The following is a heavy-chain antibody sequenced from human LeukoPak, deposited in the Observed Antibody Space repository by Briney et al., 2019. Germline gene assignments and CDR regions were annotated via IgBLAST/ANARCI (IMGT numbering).Heavy chain of an antibody. V-gene: IGHV3-30*03. D-gene: IGHD6-19*01. CDR2: ISYDGNNK. J-gene: IGHJ6*02. CDR3: ARALREIAVAGSWYYYYGMEV. CDR1: RFNFRNYG. Sequence: GGSLRLSCVASRFNFRNYGMHWVRQAPGKGLEWVAVISYDGNNKYYADSVKGRFTVSRDKNTLYLQLNSLRPEDTAVYYCARALREIAVAGSWYYYYGMEVWGQGTTVTVSS.